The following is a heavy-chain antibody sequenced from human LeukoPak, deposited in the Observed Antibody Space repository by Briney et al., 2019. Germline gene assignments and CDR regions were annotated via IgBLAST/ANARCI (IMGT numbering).Heavy chain of an antibody. CDR3: ARGRFGELLVDYYYYMDV. J-gene: IGHJ6*03. CDR2: IIPIFGTA. D-gene: IGHD3-10*01. Sequence: SVKVSCKASGGTFSSYAISWVRQAPGQGLEWMGGIIPIFGTANYAQKFQGRVTITADKSTSTAYMELSSLRSEDTAVYYCARGRFGELLVDYYYYMDVWGKGTTVTISS. V-gene: IGHV1-69*06. CDR1: GGTFSSYA.